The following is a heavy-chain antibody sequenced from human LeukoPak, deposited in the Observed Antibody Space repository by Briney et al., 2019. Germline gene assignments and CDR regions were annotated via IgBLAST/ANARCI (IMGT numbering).Heavy chain of an antibody. J-gene: IGHJ4*02. CDR2: INHSGST. CDR3: ARGSEDSYYYDSSGYYLKLFDY. D-gene: IGHD3-22*01. V-gene: IGHV4-34*01. Sequence: SETLSLTCAVYGGSFSGYYWSWIRQPPGKGLEWIGEINHSGSTNYNPSLKSRVTISVDTSKNQLSLKLSSVTAADTAVYYCARGSEDSYYYDSSGYYLKLFDYWGQGTLVTVSS. CDR1: GGSFSGYY.